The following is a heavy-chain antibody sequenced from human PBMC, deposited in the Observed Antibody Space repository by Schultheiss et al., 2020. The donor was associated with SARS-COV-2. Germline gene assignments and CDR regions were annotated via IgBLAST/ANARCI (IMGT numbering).Heavy chain of an antibody. J-gene: IGHJ6*02. V-gene: IGHV4-61*02. CDR2: IYTSGST. Sequence: SETLSLTCSVSGGSISSGGYSWSWIRQPAGKGLEWIGRIYTSGSTYYNPSLKSRVTISVDTSKNQFSLKLSSVTAADTAVYYCARHPQDYGSGSYYWVPHYGMDVWGQGTTVTVSS. D-gene: IGHD3-10*01. CDR1: GGSISSGGYS. CDR3: ARHPQDYGSGSYYWVPHYGMDV.